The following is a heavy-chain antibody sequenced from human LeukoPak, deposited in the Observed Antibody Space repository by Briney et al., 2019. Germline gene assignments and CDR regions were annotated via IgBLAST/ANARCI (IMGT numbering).Heavy chain of an antibody. CDR2: IYYSGSS. CDR3: ARDRGGDSSGWVDY. J-gene: IGHJ4*02. V-gene: IGHV4-59*01. D-gene: IGHD6-19*01. CDR1: GGSISSYY. Sequence: SETLSLTCTVSGGSISSYYWSWIRQPPGKGLEWIGYIYYSGSSNYNPSLKSRVTISVDTSKNQFSLKLSSVTAADTAVYYCARDRGGDSSGWVDYWGQGTLVTVSS.